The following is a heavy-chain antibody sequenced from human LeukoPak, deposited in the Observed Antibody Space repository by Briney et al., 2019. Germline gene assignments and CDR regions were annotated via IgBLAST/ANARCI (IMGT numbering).Heavy chain of an antibody. J-gene: IGHJ6*02. Sequence: ASVKVSCKASGYTFTGYYMHWVRQAPGQGLEWMGWINPNSGGTNYAQKFQGRVTMTRDTSISTVYMELSRLRSDDTAVYYCARGMDFWSGYYHYYYYGMDVWGQGTTVTVSS. CDR2: INPNSGGT. CDR1: GYTFTGYY. CDR3: ARGMDFWSGYYHYYYYGMDV. D-gene: IGHD3-3*01. V-gene: IGHV1-2*02.